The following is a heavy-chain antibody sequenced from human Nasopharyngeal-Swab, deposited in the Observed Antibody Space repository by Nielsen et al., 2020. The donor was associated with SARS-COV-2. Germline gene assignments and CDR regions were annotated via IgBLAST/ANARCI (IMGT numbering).Heavy chain of an antibody. CDR1: GYTFGNYA. Sequence: ASVKVSCKASGYTFGNYAIQWVRQAPGQRREWMGWINAGSGQTRYSQTFQDRVTITRDTSVSTVYMELSSLRPEDTAVYYCARERELQSHQYYYYMDVWGKGTTVAVSS. J-gene: IGHJ6*03. V-gene: IGHV1-3*01. CDR3: ARERELQSHQYYYYMDV. CDR2: INAGSGQT. D-gene: IGHD2-2*01.